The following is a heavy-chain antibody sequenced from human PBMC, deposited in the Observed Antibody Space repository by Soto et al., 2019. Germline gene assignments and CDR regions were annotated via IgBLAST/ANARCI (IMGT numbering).Heavy chain of an antibody. CDR3: ARTVATDYFDY. Sequence: SETLSLTCTVSGGSVSSGSYFWSWIRQPPGKGLEWIGYIYYSGSTNYNPYLKSRVTTSVDTSKNQFSLKLSSVTAADTAVYYSARTVATDYFDYWGQGTLVTVSS. V-gene: IGHV4-61*01. D-gene: IGHD4-17*01. CDR1: GGSVSSGSYF. CDR2: IYYSGST. J-gene: IGHJ4*02.